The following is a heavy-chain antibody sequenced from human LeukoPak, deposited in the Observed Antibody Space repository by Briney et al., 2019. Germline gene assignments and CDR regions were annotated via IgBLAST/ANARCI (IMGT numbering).Heavy chain of an antibody. D-gene: IGHD1-26*01. CDR1: GYTFTSYY. V-gene: IGHV1-46*01. CDR3: GVGATPDAFDI. CDR2: INPSGGST. Sequence: GASVKVSCKASGYTFTSYYMHWVRQAPGQGLEWMGIINPSGGSTSYAQKFQGRVTMTRDTSTSTVYMELSSLRSEDTAVYYCGVGATPDAFDIWGQGTMVPVSS. J-gene: IGHJ3*02.